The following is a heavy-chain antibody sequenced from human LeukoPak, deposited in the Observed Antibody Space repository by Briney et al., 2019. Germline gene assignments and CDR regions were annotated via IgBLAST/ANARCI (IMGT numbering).Heavy chain of an antibody. Sequence: SETLSLTCAVYGGSFSGYYRSWIRQPPGKGLEWIGEINHSGSTNYNPSLKSRVTISVDTSKNQFSLKLSSGTAADTAVYYCARGKRGYSSSWYDYWGQGTLVTVSS. V-gene: IGHV4-34*01. CDR1: GGSFSGYY. D-gene: IGHD6-13*01. CDR3: ARGKRGYSSSWYDY. CDR2: INHSGST. J-gene: IGHJ4*02.